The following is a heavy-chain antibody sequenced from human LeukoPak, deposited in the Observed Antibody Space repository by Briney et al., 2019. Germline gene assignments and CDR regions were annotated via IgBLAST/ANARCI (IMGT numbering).Heavy chain of an antibody. CDR2: IYYSGST. J-gene: IGHJ4*02. CDR1: GGSISSYY. Sequence: SETLSLTCTASGGSISSYYWSWIRQPPGKGLEWIGYIYYSGSTYYNPSLKSRVTISVDTSKNQFSLKLSSVTAADTAVYYCASLYYYDSSGYYRGGSFDYWGQGTLVTVSS. V-gene: IGHV4-59*08. CDR3: ASLYYYDSSGYYRGGSFDY. D-gene: IGHD3-22*01.